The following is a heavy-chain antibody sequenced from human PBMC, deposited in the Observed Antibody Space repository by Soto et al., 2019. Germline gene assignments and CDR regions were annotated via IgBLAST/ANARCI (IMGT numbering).Heavy chain of an antibody. J-gene: IGHJ4*02. CDR1: GGSFSSYA. CDR3: ASAPFRGIAVAGTPLSG. D-gene: IGHD6-19*01. CDR2: IIPIFGTA. V-gene: IGHV1-69*13. Sequence: SVKLYCKASGGSFSSYAISWVRQAPGQGLEWMGGIIPIFGTANYAQKFQGRVTITADESTSTAYMELSSLRSEDTAVYYCASAPFRGIAVAGTPLSGWGQGTLVTVSS.